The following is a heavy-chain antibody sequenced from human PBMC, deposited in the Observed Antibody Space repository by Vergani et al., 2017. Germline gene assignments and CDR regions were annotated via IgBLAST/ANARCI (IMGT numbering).Heavy chain of an antibody. J-gene: IGHJ5*02. D-gene: IGHD3-10*01. Sequence: QVQLQQWGAGLVKPSQTLSLTCAVSGGSISSGGYSWSWIRQPPGKGLEWIGYIYHSGSTYYNPSLKSRVTILVDRSKNQFSLKLSSVTAADTVVYYCAREVVHYYGSGDNWFDPWGQGTLVTVSS. CDR2: IYHSGST. CDR1: GGSISSGGYS. V-gene: IGHV4-30-2*01. CDR3: AREVVHYYGSGDNWFDP.